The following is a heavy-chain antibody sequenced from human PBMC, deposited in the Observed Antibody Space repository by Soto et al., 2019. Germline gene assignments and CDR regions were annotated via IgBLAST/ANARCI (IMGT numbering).Heavy chain of an antibody. Sequence: EVQLVESGGGLVQPGGSLRLSCAASGFTFSSYSMNWVRQAPGKGLEWVSYISSSSSTIYYADSVKGRFTISRGNAKNSLYLQMNSLRDEDTAVYYCARVPQYYDSSGYGYWGQGTLVTVSS. CDR1: GFTFSSYS. CDR2: ISSSSSTI. V-gene: IGHV3-48*02. J-gene: IGHJ4*02. D-gene: IGHD3-22*01. CDR3: ARVPQYYDSSGYGY.